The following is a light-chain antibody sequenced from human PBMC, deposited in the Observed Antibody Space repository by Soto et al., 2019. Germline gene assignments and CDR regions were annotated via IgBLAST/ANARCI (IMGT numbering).Light chain of an antibody. V-gene: IGLV4-69*01. Sequence: QSVLTQSPSASASLGASVKLTCTLSSGHSSYAIAWHQQQPEKGPRYLMKLNSDGSHSKGDGIPDRFSGSSSGAERYLTISSLQSEDEADYYCQTWGTGTVVFGGGTQLTV. CDR1: SGHSSYA. J-gene: IGLJ2*01. CDR2: LNSDGSH. CDR3: QTWGTGTVV.